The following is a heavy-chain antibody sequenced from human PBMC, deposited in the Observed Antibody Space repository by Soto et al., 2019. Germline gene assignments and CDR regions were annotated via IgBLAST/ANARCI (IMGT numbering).Heavy chain of an antibody. J-gene: IGHJ5*02. V-gene: IGHV1-2*02. CDR3: ARGGGTILAPLP. D-gene: IGHD3-3*01. CDR2: INPNSGAT. Sequence: SVKVSCKASEYTFTGYFMHWVRQAPGQGLEWMGWINPNSGATKYAQKFQGRVTLSRDTSISTAYMELSGLRSDDTAVYYCARGGGTILAPLPWGQGTLVTVS. CDR1: EYTFTGYF.